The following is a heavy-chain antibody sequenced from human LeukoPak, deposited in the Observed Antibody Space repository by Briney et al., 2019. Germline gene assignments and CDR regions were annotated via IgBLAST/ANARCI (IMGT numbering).Heavy chain of an antibody. V-gene: IGHV3-21*01. D-gene: IGHD3-10*01. CDR3: ARAEGSGSSFAY. J-gene: IGHJ4*02. Sequence: GGSLRLSCAASGFNFSSYSMNWVRQAPGKGLEWVSSITRSSSFLYYADSVKGRFTISRDNAKNSLYLQMSSLRAEDTAVYYCARAEGSGSSFAYCGQGTLVTVSS. CDR2: ITRSSSFL. CDR1: GFNFSSYS.